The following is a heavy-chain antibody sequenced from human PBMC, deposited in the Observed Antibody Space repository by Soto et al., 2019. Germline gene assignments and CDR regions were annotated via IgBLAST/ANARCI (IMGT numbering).Heavy chain of an antibody. D-gene: IGHD3-16*02. J-gene: IGHJ3*02. CDR3: ASSSLRAFDI. V-gene: IGHV3-48*01. CDR1: GFTFSSYS. Sequence: GGSLRLSCAASGFTFSSYSMNWVRQAPGKGLEWVSYISSSSSSTIYYADSVKGRFTISRDNAKNSLYLQMNSLRAEDTAVYYCASSSLRAFDIWGQGTMVTVSS. CDR2: ISSSSSSTI.